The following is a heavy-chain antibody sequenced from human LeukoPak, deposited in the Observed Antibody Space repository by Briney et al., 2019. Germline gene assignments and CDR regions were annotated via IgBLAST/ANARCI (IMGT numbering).Heavy chain of an antibody. V-gene: IGHV4-30-2*01. J-gene: IGHJ6*02. CDR1: GGSISSGGYS. Sequence: SETLSRTCAVSGGSISSGGYSWGWIRQPPGKGLEWIGYIYHSGSTYYNPSLKSRVTISVDRSKNQFSLKLSSVTAADTAVYYCARGGEDTGGVYYYGMDVWGQGTTVTVSS. CDR3: ARGGEDTGGVYYYGMDV. CDR2: IYHSGST. D-gene: IGHD5-18*01.